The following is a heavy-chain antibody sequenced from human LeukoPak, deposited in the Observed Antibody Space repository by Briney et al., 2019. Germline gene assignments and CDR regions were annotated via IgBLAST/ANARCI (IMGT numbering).Heavy chain of an antibody. CDR1: GGSISSSSYY. V-gene: IGHV3-11*01. CDR3: ARGDYGDYRIRGPSLVSLGY. J-gene: IGHJ4*02. CDR2: VCSSGTTI. D-gene: IGHD4-17*01. Sequence: LSLTCTVSGGSISSSSYYWGWIRQAPGKGLEWISYVCSSGTTIYYADSVKGRFTISRDNAKNSLYLQMNSLRAEDTAVYYCARGDYGDYRIRGPSLVSLGYWGQGTLVTVSS.